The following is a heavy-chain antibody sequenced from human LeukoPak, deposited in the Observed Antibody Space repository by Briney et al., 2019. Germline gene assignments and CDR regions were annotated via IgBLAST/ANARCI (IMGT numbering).Heavy chain of an antibody. V-gene: IGHV3-21*01. CDR3: AREMDDILTGYGLDY. J-gene: IGHJ4*02. CDR1: GFTFSSYS. D-gene: IGHD3-9*01. CDR2: ISSTGSYI. Sequence: GGSLRLSCAASGFTFSSYSMNWVRQAPGKGLEWVSSISSTGSYIFYADSVKGRFTISRDNAKNSLYLQMNSLRAEGTAVYYCAREMDDILTGYGLDYWGQGTLVTVSS.